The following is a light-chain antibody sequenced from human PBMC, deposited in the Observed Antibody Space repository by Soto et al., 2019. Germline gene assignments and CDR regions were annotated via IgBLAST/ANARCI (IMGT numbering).Light chain of an antibody. J-gene: IGKJ1*01. CDR1: QTINNC. V-gene: IGKV1-5*01. CDR3: QQCYIYWT. CDR2: DAS. Sequence: DIQITQSPSTLSASVGYTVTITFRSSQTINNCLAWYQQKPGKAPKLLISDASSLEPGVPSRFSGSGSGTEFTLSINSLQPDDFATYYCQQCYIYWTFGQGTKVDIK.